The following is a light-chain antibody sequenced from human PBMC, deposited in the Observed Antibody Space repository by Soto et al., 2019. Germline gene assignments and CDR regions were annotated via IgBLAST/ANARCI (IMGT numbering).Light chain of an antibody. V-gene: IGLV2-11*01. CDR2: DVS. CDR3: CSYAGNYTHV. Sequence: QSALTQPRSVSGSPGQSVTISCTGTSSDVGGYNYVSWYQQHPGKAPKLMIYDVSKRPSGVPDRFSGSKSVNTASLTISGLLAEDEADYYCCSYAGNYTHVFGTGTKVTV. J-gene: IGLJ1*01. CDR1: SSDVGGYNY.